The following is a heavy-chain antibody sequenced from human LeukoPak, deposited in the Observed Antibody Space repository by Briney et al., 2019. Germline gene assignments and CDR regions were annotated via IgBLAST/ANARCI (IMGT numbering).Heavy chain of an antibody. D-gene: IGHD3-22*01. CDR3: AIPNRASGSHV. Sequence: GGSLRLSCAASGFTFSSYEMNWVRQAPGKGLEWVANMEQDGSEKYYVDSVKGRFTISRDNAKNTLYLQMNSLRAEDTAVYYCAIPNRASGSHVWGKGTTVTISP. CDR1: GFTFSSYE. CDR2: MEQDGSEK. J-gene: IGHJ6*04. V-gene: IGHV3-7*01.